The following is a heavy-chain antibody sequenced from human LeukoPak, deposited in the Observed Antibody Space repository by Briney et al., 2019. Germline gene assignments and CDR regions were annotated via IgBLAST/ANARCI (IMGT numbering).Heavy chain of an antibody. CDR2: ISAYNGKT. Sequence: ASVKVSCKASGYTFTGYYMHWVRQAPGQGLEWIGWISAYNGKTKYGERFQGRVTMTTDTSTSTGYMELRSLTSDDTAVYYCARDGPEDSNDAFDIWGQGTMVTVSS. CDR1: GYTFTGYY. J-gene: IGHJ3*02. D-gene: IGHD3/OR15-3a*01. V-gene: IGHV1-18*04. CDR3: ARDGPEDSNDAFDI.